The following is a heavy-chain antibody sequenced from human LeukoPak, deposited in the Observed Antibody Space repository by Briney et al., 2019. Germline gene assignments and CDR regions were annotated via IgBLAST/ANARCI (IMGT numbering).Heavy chain of an antibody. CDR2: ISRSADQT. J-gene: IGHJ4*02. CDR1: GFTFSSYG. D-gene: IGHD1-26*01. Sequence: PGGSLRLSCEASGFTFSSYGMAWVRQAPGKGLEWVSLISRSADQTYYADSVKGRFTISRDNSKNTLYLQMNSLRAEDTAVYYCAKRSGTYRNFDYWGQGTLVTVSS. CDR3: AKRSGTYRNFDY. V-gene: IGHV3-23*01.